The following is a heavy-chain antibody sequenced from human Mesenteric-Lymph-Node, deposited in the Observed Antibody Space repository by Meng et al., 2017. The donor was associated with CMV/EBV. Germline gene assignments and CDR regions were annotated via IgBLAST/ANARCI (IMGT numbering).Heavy chain of an antibody. CDR2: INPNSGGT. D-gene: IGHD3-16*01. CDR3: ARGWGSYYYYGMDV. J-gene: IGHJ6*02. Sequence: ASVKVSCKASGYTFTDYYMHWVRQAPGQGLEWMGWINPNSGGTNYAQKFQGRATMTRDTSISTAYMELSRLRSDDTAVYYCARGWGSYYYYGMDVWGQGTTVTVSS. CDR1: GYTFTDYY. V-gene: IGHV1-2*02.